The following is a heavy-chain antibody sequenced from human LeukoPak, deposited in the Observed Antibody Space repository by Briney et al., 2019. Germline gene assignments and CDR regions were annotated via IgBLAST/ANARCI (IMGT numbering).Heavy chain of an antibody. CDR3: ARSRAFSSGAFDP. CDR2: IYNGVNT. J-gene: IGHJ5*02. V-gene: IGHV4-61*01. CDR1: GASVSSASY. Sequence: SETLSLTCTVSGASVSSASYWTWIRQPPGKGVEWIAHIYNGVNTNYNPSLKSRVTISVDTSKNQFSLRLNSVTAADTAVYYCARSRAFSSGAFDPWGQGSLVTVSS. D-gene: IGHD3-22*01.